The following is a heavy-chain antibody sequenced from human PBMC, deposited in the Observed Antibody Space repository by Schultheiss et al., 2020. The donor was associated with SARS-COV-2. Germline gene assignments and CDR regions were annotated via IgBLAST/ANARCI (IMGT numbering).Heavy chain of an antibody. CDR1: GGSISSYY. CDR3: AREADRAVAGHNWFDP. J-gene: IGHJ5*02. V-gene: IGHV4-4*07. CDR2: IYTSGST. Sequence: SQTLSLTCTVSGGSISSYYWSWIRQPAGKGLEWIGRIYTSGSTNYNPSLKSRVTMSVDTSKNQFSLKLSSVTAADTAVYYCAREADRAVAGHNWFDPWGQGTLVTVSS. D-gene: IGHD6-19*01.